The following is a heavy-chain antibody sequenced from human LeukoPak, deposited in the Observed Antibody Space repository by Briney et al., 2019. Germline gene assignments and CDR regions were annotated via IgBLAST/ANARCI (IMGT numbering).Heavy chain of an antibody. D-gene: IGHD3-10*01. CDR3: ATVSGGDYFDY. J-gene: IGHJ4*02. Sequence: GGSLRLSCAAAGFSNNGDSMSWVGQGPGKGLVWVSLIYSGDSTYYADSVKGRFTISRDNSNNTLYLQMNSLRAEDTAMYYCATVSGGDYFDYWGEGTLVTVSS. CDR2: IYSGDST. V-gene: IGHV3-53*01. CDR1: GFSNNGDS.